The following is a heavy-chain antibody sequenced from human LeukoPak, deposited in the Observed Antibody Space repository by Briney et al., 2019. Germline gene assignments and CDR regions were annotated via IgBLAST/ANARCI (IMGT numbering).Heavy chain of an antibody. CDR3: ARGVYDSSGYYSDFDY. V-gene: IGHV4-59*12. D-gene: IGHD3-22*01. CDR2: IYYSGST. Sequence: SETLSLTCTVSGGSISSYYWSWIRQPPGKGLEWIGYIYYSGSTNYNPSLKSRVTISVDTSKNQFSLKLSSVTAADTAVYYCARGVYDSSGYYSDFDYWGQGTLVTVSS. CDR1: GGSISSYY. J-gene: IGHJ4*02.